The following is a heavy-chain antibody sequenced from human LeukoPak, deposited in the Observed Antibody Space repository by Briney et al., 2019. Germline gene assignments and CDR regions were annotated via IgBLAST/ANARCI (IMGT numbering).Heavy chain of an antibody. D-gene: IGHD3-10*01. J-gene: IGHJ3*02. CDR3: ATGGLLRPNAFDI. CDR1: GGSISSSNW. Sequence: SGTLSLTCAVSGGSISSSNWWSWVRQPPGKGLEWIGEIYHSGSTNYNPSLKSRVTLSVDKSKNQFSLKLSSVTAADTAVYYCATGGLLRPNAFDIWGQGTMVTVSS. CDR2: IYHSGST. V-gene: IGHV4-4*02.